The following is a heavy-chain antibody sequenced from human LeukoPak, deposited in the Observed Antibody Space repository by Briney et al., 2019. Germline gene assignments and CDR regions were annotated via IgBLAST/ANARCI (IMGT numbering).Heavy chain of an antibody. CDR2: IFYSGKT. D-gene: IGHD2-2*03. CDR1: NGSMTSDSYY. Sequence: SGTLPLTCTVSNGSMTSDSYYWAWVRQPPGKGLEWIGTIFYSGKTYYSASLKSRVTVSLDTSKKNFSLRLSSVTAADTAVYYCARLWIVATWFDAWGQGALVTVSS. J-gene: IGHJ5*02. CDR3: ARLWIVATWFDA. V-gene: IGHV4-39*02.